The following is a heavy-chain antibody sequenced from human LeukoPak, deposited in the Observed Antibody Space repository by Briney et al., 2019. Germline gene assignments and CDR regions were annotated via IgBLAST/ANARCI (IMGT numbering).Heavy chain of an antibody. CDR2: INPNSGGT. CDR1: GYTFTGYY. J-gene: IGHJ4*02. Sequence: ASVKVSCKASGYTFTGYYMHWVRQAPGQGLEWMGWINPNSGGTNYAQKLQGRVTMTRDTSISTAYMELSRLRSDDTAVYYCAREQKTIWFGGLSAHYDYWGQGTLVTVSS. CDR3: AREQKTIWFGGLSAHYDY. D-gene: IGHD3-10*01. V-gene: IGHV1-2*02.